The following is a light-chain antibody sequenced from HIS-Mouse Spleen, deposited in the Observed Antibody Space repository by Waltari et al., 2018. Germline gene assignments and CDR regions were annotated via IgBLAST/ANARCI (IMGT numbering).Light chain of an antibody. V-gene: IGKV4-1*01. CDR1: QSVLYSSNNKNY. Sequence: DIVMTQSPDSLAVSLGERATIHCRSSQSVLYSSNNKNYLAWYPQKPGQPPKLLIYWASTRESGVPDRFSGSGSGTDFTLTISSLQAEDVAVYYCQQYYSTPRTFGQGTKVEIK. J-gene: IGKJ1*01. CDR3: QQYYSTPRT. CDR2: WAS.